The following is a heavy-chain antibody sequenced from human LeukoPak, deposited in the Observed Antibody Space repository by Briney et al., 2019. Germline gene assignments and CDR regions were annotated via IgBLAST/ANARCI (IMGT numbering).Heavy chain of an antibody. V-gene: IGHV3-30-3*01. CDR3: ARDHDFWSGYPNWFDP. CDR2: MSYDGSNK. Sequence: PGGSLRLSCAASGFTFSSYAMHWVRQAPGEGLEWVAVMSYDGSNKYYADSVKGRFTISRDNSKNTLYLLMNSLRAEDTAVYYCARDHDFWSGYPNWFDPWGQGTLVTVSS. CDR1: GFTFSSYA. J-gene: IGHJ5*02. D-gene: IGHD3-3*01.